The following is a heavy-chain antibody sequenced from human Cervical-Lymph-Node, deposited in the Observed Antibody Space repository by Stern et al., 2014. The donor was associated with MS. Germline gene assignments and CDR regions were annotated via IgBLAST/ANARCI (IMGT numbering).Heavy chain of an antibody. J-gene: IGHJ4*02. CDR2: ISGIGGST. Sequence: VQLVESGGGLVQPGGSLRLSCAASGFTFSSYAMSWVLQAPGKGLEWVSAISGIGGSTDYADTAKGRFTIHRANSNKSLYLQKNSLRAEDTAVYYCAKGGWNYYFDYWGQGTLVTVSS. D-gene: IGHD6-19*01. V-gene: IGHV3-23*04. CDR3: AKGGWNYYFDY. CDR1: GFTFSSYA.